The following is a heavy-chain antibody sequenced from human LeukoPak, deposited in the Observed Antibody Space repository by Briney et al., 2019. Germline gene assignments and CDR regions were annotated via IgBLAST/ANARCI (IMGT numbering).Heavy chain of an antibody. V-gene: IGHV4-59*01. J-gene: IGHJ4*02. D-gene: IGHD3-22*01. CDR2: IYYRGST. CDR1: GGSISSYY. CDR3: ARYYYDSRFDY. Sequence: SETLSLTCTVSGGSISSYYWSWIRQPPGKGLEWIGYIYYRGSTNYNPSLKSRVTISVDTSKNQFSLKLSSVTAADTAVYYCARYYYDSRFDYWGQGTLVTVSS.